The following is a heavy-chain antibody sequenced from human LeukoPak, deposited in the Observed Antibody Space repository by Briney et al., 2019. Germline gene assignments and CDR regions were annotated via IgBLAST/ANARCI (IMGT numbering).Heavy chain of an antibody. V-gene: IGHV3-48*01. J-gene: IGHJ3*02. Sequence: PGWSLRLSCAASGFTFISYSMNWVRQAPGKGLEWVSYISSPDSTTYYADSVKGRFTISRDNAKNSLSLQMNSLRAEDTAVYFCARVRSSYYYDSSSYYHYDGFDIWGQGTMVTVSS. CDR1: GFTFISYS. CDR3: ARVRSSYYYDSSSYYHYDGFDI. CDR2: ISSPDSTT. D-gene: IGHD3-22*01.